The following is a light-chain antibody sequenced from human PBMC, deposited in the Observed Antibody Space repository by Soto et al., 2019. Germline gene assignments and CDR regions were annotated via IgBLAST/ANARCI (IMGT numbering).Light chain of an antibody. CDR1: QSVSSY. J-gene: IGKJ5*01. CDR2: DAS. CDR3: QQHSNWPPIA. Sequence: EIVLTQSTATLSLSPRXRXXLXXXXSQSVSSYLAWYQQKPGQAPRLLIYDASDRATGIPGRFSGSGSGTGFTLTISSLEPEDFAVYYCQQHSNWPPIAFGQGTRLEIK. V-gene: IGKV3-11*01.